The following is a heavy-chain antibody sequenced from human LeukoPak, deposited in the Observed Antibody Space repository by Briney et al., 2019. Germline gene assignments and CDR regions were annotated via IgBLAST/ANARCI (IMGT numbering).Heavy chain of an antibody. D-gene: IGHD4-23*01. CDR2: IGTAGDT. Sequence: PGGSLRLSCAASGFTFSSYDMHWARQATGKGLEWVSAIGTAGDTYYPGSVKGRFTISRENAKNSLYLQMNSLRAGDTAVYYCARGGNSDAFDIWGQGTMVTVSS. J-gene: IGHJ3*02. CDR3: ARGGNSDAFDI. V-gene: IGHV3-13*04. CDR1: GFTFSSYD.